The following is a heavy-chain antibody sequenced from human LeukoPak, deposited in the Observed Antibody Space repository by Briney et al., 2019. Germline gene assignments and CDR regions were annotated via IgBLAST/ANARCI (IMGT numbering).Heavy chain of an antibody. CDR1: GGSISSSCYY. CDR2: IFYSGST. D-gene: IGHD3-22*01. Sequence: SETLSLTCTVSGGSISSSCYYWNRIRQHPGKGLEWIGFIFYSGSTYYNPSLKSRLTISVHTSKNQFSLKLSSVTAADTAVYYCARLDSSGYYYFDYWGQGTLVTVSS. V-gene: IGHV4-31*03. J-gene: IGHJ4*02. CDR3: ARLDSSGYYYFDY.